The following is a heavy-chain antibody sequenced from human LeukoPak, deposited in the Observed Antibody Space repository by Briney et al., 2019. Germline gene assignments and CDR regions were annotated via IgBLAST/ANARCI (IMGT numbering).Heavy chain of an antibody. CDR2: ISSGSSPI. Sequence: GGSLRLSCAASGFTFRTFSMNWVRQAPGKGLEGLSYISSGSSPIYYADSVKGRFTISRDDAQNLVYLQMNSLRAEGTAVYYCTYLRTPYYNDKWLDPWGQGALVTVSS. V-gene: IGHV3-48*04. CDR1: GFTFRTFS. J-gene: IGHJ5*02. D-gene: IGHD3/OR15-3a*01. CDR3: TYLRTPYYNDKWLDP.